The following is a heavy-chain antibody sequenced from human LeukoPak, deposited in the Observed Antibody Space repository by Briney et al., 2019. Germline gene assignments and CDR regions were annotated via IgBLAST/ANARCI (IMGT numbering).Heavy chain of an antibody. CDR2: INHSGST. CDR3: ARVEELAWSGDLFDY. J-gene: IGHJ4*02. CDR1: GGSFSGYY. Sequence: PLETLSLTCAVYGGSFSGYYWSWIRQPPGKGLEWIGEINHSGSTNYNPSLKSRVTISVDTSKNQFSLKLSSVTAADTAVYYCARVEELAWSGDLFDYWGQGTLVTVSS. D-gene: IGHD1-26*01. V-gene: IGHV4-34*01.